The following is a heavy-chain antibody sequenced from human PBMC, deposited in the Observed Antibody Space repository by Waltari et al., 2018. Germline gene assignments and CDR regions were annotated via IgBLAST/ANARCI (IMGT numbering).Heavy chain of an antibody. V-gene: IGHV4-31*03. CDR2: IYYSGST. Sequence: QVQLQESGPGLVKPSQTLSLTCHVSGGSISRGGYYWSWIRQHPGKGLEWIGYIYYSGSTYYNPSLKSRVTISVDTSKNQFSLKLSSVTAADTAVYYCARVYSSSWYSSFDPWGQGTLVTVSS. CDR1: GGSISRGGYY. D-gene: IGHD6-13*01. J-gene: IGHJ5*02. CDR3: ARVYSSSWYSSFDP.